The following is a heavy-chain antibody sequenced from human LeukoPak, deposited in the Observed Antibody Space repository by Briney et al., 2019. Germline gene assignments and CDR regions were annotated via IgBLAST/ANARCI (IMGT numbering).Heavy chain of an antibody. J-gene: IGHJ4*02. V-gene: IGHV3-21*01. D-gene: IGHD1-26*01. CDR1: GFTFSSYS. Sequence: GGSLRLSCAASGFTFSSYSMNWVRQAPGKGLEWVSSISSSSSYIYYADSVKGRFTISRDNAKNSLYLQMNSLRAEDTAVYYCAGDEYVGATDYWGQGTLVTVSS. CDR2: ISSSSSYI. CDR3: AGDEYVGATDY.